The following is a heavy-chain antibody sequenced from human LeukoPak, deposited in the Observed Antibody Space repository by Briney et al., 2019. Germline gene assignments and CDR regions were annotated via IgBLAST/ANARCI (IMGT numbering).Heavy chain of an antibody. Sequence: SVKVSCKASGFTFSNSAVQWVRQAPGQRLEWVGWIVVGSGNTNYAQKFQERVTITKDMSTSTAYMELSSLRSDDTAVYYCATAAVSYYRLTRYYNGMDVWGKGTTVTVSS. CDR2: IVVGSGNT. V-gene: IGHV1-58*01. D-gene: IGHD3-10*01. CDR1: GFTFSNSA. J-gene: IGHJ6*04. CDR3: ATAAVSYYRLTRYYNGMDV.